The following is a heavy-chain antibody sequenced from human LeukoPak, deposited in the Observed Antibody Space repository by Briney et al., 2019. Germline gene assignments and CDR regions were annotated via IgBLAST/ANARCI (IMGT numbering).Heavy chain of an antibody. CDR1: GYTFTSYA. J-gene: IGHJ4*02. Sequence: ASVKVSCKASGYTFTSYAMHWVRQAPGQRLXXXXXXXAGNGNTKYSQKFQGRVTIARDTSASTACMELSSLRSEDTAVYYCARMGYCSSTSCYVYFDYWGQGTLVTVSS. CDR2: XXAGNGNT. V-gene: IGHV1-3*01. D-gene: IGHD2-2*01. CDR3: ARMGYCSSTSCYVYFDY.